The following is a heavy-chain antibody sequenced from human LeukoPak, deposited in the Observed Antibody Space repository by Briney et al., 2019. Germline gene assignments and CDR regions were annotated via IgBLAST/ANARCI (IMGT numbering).Heavy chain of an antibody. CDR3: ARARTSGDEALPGNY. CDR2: IKQDGSDK. D-gene: IGHD1-26*01. V-gene: IGHV3-7*01. Sequence: PGGSLRLSCAASGFTFSSYLMNLVRQAPGRGLEWVANIKQDGSDKSYVDSVKGRFTISRDNAKNSLYLQMNSLRAEDTAVYYCARARTSGDEALPGNYWGQGTLVTVSS. J-gene: IGHJ4*02. CDR1: GFTFSSYL.